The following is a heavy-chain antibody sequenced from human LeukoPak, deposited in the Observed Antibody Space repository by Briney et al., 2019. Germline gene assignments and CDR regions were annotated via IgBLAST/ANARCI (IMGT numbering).Heavy chain of an antibody. V-gene: IGHV4-61*02. CDR2: IYTSGST. Sequence: SETLSLTCTVSGGSISSGSYYWSWIRQPAGKGLEWIGRIYTSGSTNYNPSLKSRVTISVDTSKNQFSLKLSSVTAADMAVYYCARDHVGRDGYNPPHYWGQGTLVTVSS. CDR3: ARDHVGRDGYNPPHY. CDR1: GGSISSGSYY. D-gene: IGHD5-24*01. J-gene: IGHJ4*02.